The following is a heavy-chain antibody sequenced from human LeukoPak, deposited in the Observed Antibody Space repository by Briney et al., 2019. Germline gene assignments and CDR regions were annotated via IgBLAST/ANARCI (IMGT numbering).Heavy chain of an antibody. CDR3: ASTGKYCDILTGYWVV. CDR2: IYYSGRT. V-gene: IGHV4-59*01. D-gene: IGHD3-9*01. J-gene: IGHJ6*02. Sequence: SETLSLTCTVSGGSISSDYWSWIRQPPGKGLEWIGHIYYSGRTYYNPSLKSRVTISVDKSKNQFSLHMSSVTAADAAVYYCASTGKYCDILTGYWVVWGQGTTVTVSS. CDR1: GGSISSDY.